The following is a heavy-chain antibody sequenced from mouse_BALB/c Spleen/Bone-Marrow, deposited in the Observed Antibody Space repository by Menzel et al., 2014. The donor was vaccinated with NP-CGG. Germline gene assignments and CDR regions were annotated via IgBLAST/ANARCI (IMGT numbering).Heavy chain of an antibody. Sequence: VQLQQSGTVLARPGASVKMSCKASGYSFTSYWMHWVKQRPGQGLEWIGAIYPGNSDTSYNQKFKGKAKLTAVTSASTANMELNSLTNEDSAVYYCTRLTAFDYWGQGTTLTGSS. V-gene: IGHV1-5*01. CDR2: IYPGNSDT. J-gene: IGHJ2*01. CDR1: GYSFTSYW. CDR3: TRLTAFDY. D-gene: IGHD2-13*01.